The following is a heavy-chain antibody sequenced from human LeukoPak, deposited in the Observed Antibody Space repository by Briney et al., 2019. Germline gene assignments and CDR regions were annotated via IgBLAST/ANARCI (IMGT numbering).Heavy chain of an antibody. CDR1: GLTFSSYS. J-gene: IGHJ6*03. D-gene: IGHD3-3*01. Sequence: PGGSLRLSCAASGLTFSSYSMNWVRQAPGKGLEWVSSISSSSSYIYYADSVKGRFTISRDNAKNSLYLQMNSLRAEDTAVYYCARVGYDFWSGYYTGVGLDHYYYMDVWGKGTTVTVSS. CDR3: ARVGYDFWSGYYTGVGLDHYYYMDV. V-gene: IGHV3-21*01. CDR2: ISSSSSYI.